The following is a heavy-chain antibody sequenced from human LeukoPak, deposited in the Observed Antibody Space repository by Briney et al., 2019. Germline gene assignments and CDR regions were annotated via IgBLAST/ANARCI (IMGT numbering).Heavy chain of an antibody. CDR2: IYYSGNT. Sequence: PSETLSLTCTVSGGSISSGDYSWSWIRQPPGKGLEWIGYIYYSGNTYYNPSLKSRVSISVDTSRNQFSLKLSSVTAADTAVYYCARLHDYGDQDAFDIWGQGTMVTVSS. V-gene: IGHV4-30-4*01. J-gene: IGHJ3*02. CDR3: ARLHDYGDQDAFDI. D-gene: IGHD4-17*01. CDR1: GGSISSGDYS.